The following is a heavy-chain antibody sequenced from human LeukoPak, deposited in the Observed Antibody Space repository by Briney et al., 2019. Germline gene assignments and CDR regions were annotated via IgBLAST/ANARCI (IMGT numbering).Heavy chain of an antibody. Sequence: SETLSLTCSVSGGSISTYYWNWIRQPPGKGLEWIGYVYNSGSRNYNPSLKSRVTLSVDTSKNQFSLKLSSVTAADTAVYYCARNYNWGLSYFAPWGQGILVTVPS. J-gene: IGHJ4*02. CDR3: ARNYNWGLSYFAP. D-gene: IGHD7-27*01. V-gene: IGHV4-59*01. CDR2: VYNSGSR. CDR1: GGSISTYY.